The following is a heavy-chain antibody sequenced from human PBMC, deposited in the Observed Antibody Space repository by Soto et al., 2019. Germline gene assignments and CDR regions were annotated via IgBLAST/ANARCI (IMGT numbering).Heavy chain of an antibody. CDR2: IFHDGTA. CDR1: GVSISSGNW. D-gene: IGHD3-10*01. Sequence: ASETLSLTCAVSGVSISSGNWWTWVRQTPQRGLEYIGEIFHDGTANYYPSFERRVAISVGTSKNQFSLKLTSVTAADTAIYFCARLVYDTRLNYMYFDFWGQGALVTVS. V-gene: IGHV4-4*02. CDR3: ARLVYDTRLNYMYFDF. J-gene: IGHJ4*02.